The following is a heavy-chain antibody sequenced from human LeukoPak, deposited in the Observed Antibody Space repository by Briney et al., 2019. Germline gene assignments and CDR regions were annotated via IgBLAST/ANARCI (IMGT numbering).Heavy chain of an antibody. CDR3: ARGGYCSSTSCYDAFDI. J-gene: IGHJ3*02. D-gene: IGHD2-2*01. V-gene: IGHV1-2*02. CDR1: GYTFTGYY. Sequence: ASVKVSCKASGYTFTGYYMHWVRQAPGQGLELMGWINPNSGGTNYAQKFQGRVTMTRDTSISTAYMELSRLRSDDTAVYYCARGGYCSSTSCYDAFDIWGQGTMVTVSS. CDR2: INPNSGGT.